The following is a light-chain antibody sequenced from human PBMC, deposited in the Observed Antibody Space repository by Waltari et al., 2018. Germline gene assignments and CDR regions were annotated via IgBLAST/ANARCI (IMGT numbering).Light chain of an antibody. V-gene: IGLV10-54*01. CDR1: SNNVGYQG. CDR3: SAWDSSLKVVV. Sequence: QAGLTQPPSVSKGLGQTATLTCTGNSNNVGYQGAAWLQQFQGHPPKLLSSRNNNRPSGTSVRLYLSRSGNTASLTITGLQPEDEGDYYCSAWDSSLKVVVFGGGTKLTVL. CDR2: RNN. J-gene: IGLJ2*01.